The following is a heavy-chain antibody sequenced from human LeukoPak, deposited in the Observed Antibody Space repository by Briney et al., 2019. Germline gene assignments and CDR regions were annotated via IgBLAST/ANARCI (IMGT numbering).Heavy chain of an antibody. CDR3: ARDLEVSSGWYGDFDY. V-gene: IGHV1-18*04. CDR2: ISAYNGNT. CDR1: GYTFTDYY. D-gene: IGHD6-19*01. J-gene: IGHJ4*02. Sequence: ASVKVSCKASGYTFTDYYMHWVRQAPGQGLEWMGWISAYNGNTNYAQKLQGRVTMTTDTSTSTAYMELRSLRSDDTAVYYCARDLEVSSGWYGDFDYWGQGTLVTVSS.